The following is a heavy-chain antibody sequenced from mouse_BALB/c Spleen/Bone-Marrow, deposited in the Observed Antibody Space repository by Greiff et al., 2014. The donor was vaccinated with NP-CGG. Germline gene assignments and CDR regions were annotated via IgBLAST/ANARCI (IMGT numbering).Heavy chain of an antibody. J-gene: IGHJ4*01. CDR3: ARLIYGSSYILDF. V-gene: IGHV1S81*02. CDR2: INPSNGRT. CDR1: GYTFTGYW. Sequence: VQLQQSGAELVKPGASVKLSCKASGYTFTGYWMHWVQQRPGQGLEWIGEINPSNGRTNYNEKFKSMATMTVDKSSSTAYMQLSSLTSEDSAVCYCARLIYGSSYILDFGGQGTSVTGSS. D-gene: IGHD1-1*01.